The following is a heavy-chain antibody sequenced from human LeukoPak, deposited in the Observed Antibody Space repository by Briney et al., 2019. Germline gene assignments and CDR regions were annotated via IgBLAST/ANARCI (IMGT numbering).Heavy chain of an antibody. Sequence: GGSLRLSCAASGFTFDDNAMHWVRHAPGKGLEWVSGINWNSGSIGYADSVKGRFTISRDNAKNSLYLQMNSLRAEDTALYYCAKDIGPGGSYCYGMDVWGQGTTVTVSS. V-gene: IGHV3-9*01. CDR1: GFTFDDNA. J-gene: IGHJ6*02. CDR3: AKDIGPGGSYCYGMDV. D-gene: IGHD1-14*01. CDR2: INWNSGSI.